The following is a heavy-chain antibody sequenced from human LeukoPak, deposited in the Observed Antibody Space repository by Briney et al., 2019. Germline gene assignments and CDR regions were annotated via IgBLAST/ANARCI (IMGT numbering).Heavy chain of an antibody. D-gene: IGHD3-22*01. CDR1: GFTFSNFW. V-gene: IGHV3-7*01. J-gene: IGHJ4*02. Sequence: GGSLRHSCAASGFTFSNFWMAWVRQAPGKGLEWVANIKQDGSVQFYGDSVRGRFTISRDNAKNSLYLQMNSLRAEDTAVYYCATTYDSSGCDWGQGTLVTVSS. CDR2: IKQDGSVQ. CDR3: ATTYDSSGCD.